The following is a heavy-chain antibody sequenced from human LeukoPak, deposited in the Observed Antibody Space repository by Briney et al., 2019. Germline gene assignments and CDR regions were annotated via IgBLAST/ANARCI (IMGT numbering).Heavy chain of an antibody. J-gene: IGHJ4*02. CDR3: ARVPASARGYYFDY. CDR1: GYTFTGYY. D-gene: IGHD3-10*01. Sequence: GASVKVSCKASGYTFTGYYMHWVRQAPGQGLEWMGWINPNSGGTNYAQKFQGRVTMTRDTSISTACMELSRLRSDDTAVYYCARVPASARGYYFDYWGQGTLVTVSS. V-gene: IGHV1-2*02. CDR2: INPNSGGT.